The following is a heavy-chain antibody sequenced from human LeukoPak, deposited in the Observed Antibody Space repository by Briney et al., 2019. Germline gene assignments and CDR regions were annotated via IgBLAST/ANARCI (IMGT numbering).Heavy chain of an antibody. CDR2: IYHSGST. CDR1: GGSISSSNW. Sequence: SGTLSLTCAVSGGSISSSNWWSWIRQPPGKGLEWIGEIYHSGSTNYNPSLKSRVTISVDTSKNQFSTKLTSVTAADTAVYYCARRVAFDIWGQGTMVTVSS. CDR3: ARRVAFDI. V-gene: IGHV4-4*02. J-gene: IGHJ3*02.